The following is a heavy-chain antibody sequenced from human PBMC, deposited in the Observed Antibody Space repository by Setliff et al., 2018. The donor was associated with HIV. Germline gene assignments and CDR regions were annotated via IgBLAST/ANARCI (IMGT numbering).Heavy chain of an antibody. D-gene: IGHD1-20*01. J-gene: IGHJ6*03. V-gene: IGHV4-38-2*02. CDR1: GGSIRSYY. Sequence: PSETLSLTCIVSGGSIRSYYWSWIRQPPGKGLEWIGSIYHSGSTYDSPSLKSRVTISVDTSKNQFSLKLSSVTAADTAVYYCARGIGTRYNYYMDVWGKGTTVTVSS. CDR3: ARGIGTRYNYYMDV. CDR2: IYHSGST.